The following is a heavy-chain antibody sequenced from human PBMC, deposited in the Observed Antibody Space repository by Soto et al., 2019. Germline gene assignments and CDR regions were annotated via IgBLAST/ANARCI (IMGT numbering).Heavy chain of an antibody. CDR2: ISYDGSNK. CDR3: ARVKQLVGYYYYGMDV. CDR1: GFTFISYA. Sequence: PGGSLRLSCAACGFTFISYAMHWVRQAPGKGLEWVAVISYDGSNKYYADSVKGRFTISRDNSKNTLYLQMNSLRAEDTAVYYCARVKQLVGYYYYGMDVWGQGTTVTVS. V-gene: IGHV3-30-3*01. J-gene: IGHJ6*02. D-gene: IGHD6-13*01.